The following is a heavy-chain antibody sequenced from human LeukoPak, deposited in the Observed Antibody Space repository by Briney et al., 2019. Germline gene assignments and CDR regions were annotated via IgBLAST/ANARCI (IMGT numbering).Heavy chain of an antibody. J-gene: IGHJ4*02. CDR2: IGAYNGNT. V-gene: IGHV1-18*01. D-gene: IGHD2-2*01. CDR1: GYTFTSYG. Sequence: ASVKVSCKASGYTFTSYGISWVRQAPGQGLEWMGWIGAYNGNTNYAQKLQGRVTMTTDTSTSTAYMELRSLRSDDTAVYYCARGGDLSYCSSTSCYADTANFDYWGQGTLVTVSS. CDR3: ARGGDLSYCSSTSCYADTANFDY.